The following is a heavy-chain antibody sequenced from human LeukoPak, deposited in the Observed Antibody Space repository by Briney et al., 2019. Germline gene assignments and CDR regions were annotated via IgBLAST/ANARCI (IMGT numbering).Heavy chain of an antibody. CDR1: GYTFTSYY. CDR3: ASGYSSGWSSGWFDP. Sequence: ASVKVSCKASGYTFTSYYMHWVRQAPGQGLEWMGIINPSGGSTSYAQKFQGRVTVTRDTSTSTVYMELSSLRSEDTAVYYCASGYSSGWSSGWFDPWGQGTLVTVSS. CDR2: INPSGGST. D-gene: IGHD6-19*01. J-gene: IGHJ5*02. V-gene: IGHV1-46*01.